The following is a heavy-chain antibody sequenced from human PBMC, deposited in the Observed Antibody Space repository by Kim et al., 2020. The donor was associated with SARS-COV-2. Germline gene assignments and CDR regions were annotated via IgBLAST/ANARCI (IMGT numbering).Heavy chain of an antibody. V-gene: IGHV3-33*06. J-gene: IGHJ3*02. D-gene: IGHD4-17*01. CDR2: IWYDGSNK. CDR3: AKGALVDYEDAFDI. CDR1: GFTFSSYG. Sequence: GGSLRLSCAASGFTFSSYGMHWVRQAPGKGLEWVAVIWYDGSNKYYADSVKGRFTISRDNSKNTLYLQMNSLRAEDTAVYYCAKGALVDYEDAFDIWGQG.